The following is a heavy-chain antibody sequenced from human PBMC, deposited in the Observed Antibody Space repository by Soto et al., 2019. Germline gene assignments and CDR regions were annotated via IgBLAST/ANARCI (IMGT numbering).Heavy chain of an antibody. CDR1: GGSISSYY. CDR3: ARCLWFGAMTGGDYGMDV. J-gene: IGHJ6*02. Sequence: SETLSLTCTVSGGSISSYYWSWIRQPAGKGLEWIGRIYTSGSTNYNPSLKSRVTMSVDTSKNQFSLKLSSVTAADTAVYYCARCLWFGAMTGGDYGMDVWGQGTTVTVS. V-gene: IGHV4-4*07. D-gene: IGHD3-10*01. CDR2: IYTSGST.